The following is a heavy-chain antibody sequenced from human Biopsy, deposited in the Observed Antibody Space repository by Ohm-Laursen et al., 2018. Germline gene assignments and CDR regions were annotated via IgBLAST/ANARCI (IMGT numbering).Heavy chain of an antibody. J-gene: IGHJ5*02. CDR1: GGSISSSTTYY. Sequence: QTLSLTCAVSGGSISSSTTYYWAWLRQPPGKGLEWIGSIYNTETTFYNPSLKSRVTISVDTSTNQFSLKVSSVTAADTALYFCARHPTGFWFDPWGHGTLVTVSS. CDR2: IYNTETT. CDR3: ARHPTGFWFDP. V-gene: IGHV4-39*01.